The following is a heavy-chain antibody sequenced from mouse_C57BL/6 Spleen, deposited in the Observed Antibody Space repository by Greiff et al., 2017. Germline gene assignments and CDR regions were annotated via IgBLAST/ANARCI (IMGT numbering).Heavy chain of an antibody. CDR3: TSEGYYDGSSTPYAMDY. V-gene: IGHV1-15*01. J-gene: IGHJ4*01. CDR2: IEPYTGGT. Sequence: VQLQQSGAQLVRPGSSVTLSCKSLGYTFTDYEMHWVKQTSVHGLDWIGAIEPYTGGTSYNPSFKGKAILTADTSSSPAYLELRCLTSEDSAAYFCTSEGYYDGSSTPYAMDYWGQGTSVTVSS. D-gene: IGHD1-1*01. CDR1: GYTFTDYE.